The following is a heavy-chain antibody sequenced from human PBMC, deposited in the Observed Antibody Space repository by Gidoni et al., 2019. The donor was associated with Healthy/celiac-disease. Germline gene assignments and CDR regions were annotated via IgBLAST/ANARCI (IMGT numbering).Heavy chain of an antibody. J-gene: IGHJ4*02. CDR3: AKLGEWEVPFFDY. V-gene: IGHV3-23*04. CDR1: GFTFSSYA. D-gene: IGHD1-26*01. Sequence: EVQLVESGGGLVQPGGSLRLSCAASGFTFSSYAMSWVRQAPGKGLEWVSTIVGSGGSTYYADSVKGRFTISRDNSKITLYLQMNSLRAEDTALYYCAKLGEWEVPFFDYWGQGTLVTVSS. CDR2: IVGSGGST.